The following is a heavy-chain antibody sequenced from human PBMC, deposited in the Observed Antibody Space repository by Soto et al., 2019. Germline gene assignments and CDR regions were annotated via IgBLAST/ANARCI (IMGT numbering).Heavy chain of an antibody. Sequence: EVQLVESGGGLVQPGGSLRLSCAASGFTFSSYEMNWVRQAPGKGLEWVSYISSSGSTIYYADSVKGRFIISRDNAKNSLYLQMNSLRAEDTAVYYCARDWGSGWGFDYWGQGTLVTVSS. CDR1: GFTFSSYE. D-gene: IGHD6-19*01. V-gene: IGHV3-48*03. CDR3: ARDWGSGWGFDY. J-gene: IGHJ4*02. CDR2: ISSSGSTI.